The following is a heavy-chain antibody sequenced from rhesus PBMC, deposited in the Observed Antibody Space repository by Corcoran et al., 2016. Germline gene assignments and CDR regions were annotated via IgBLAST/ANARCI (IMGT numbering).Heavy chain of an antibody. CDR3: AKYGGGSWTPVFDY. D-gene: IGHD6-25*01. CDR1: GGSFTTYW. J-gene: IGHJ4*01. Sequence: QVQLQESGPALVKPSETLSLTCAVSGGSFTTYWWTWIRQSPGKGLEWIGEVNGKLGYSIYNPSLKIRVTFSKDASTNQFSLALSSVTAADTAVYYCAKYGGGSWTPVFDYCGQGVLVTVSS. CDR2: VNGKLGYS. V-gene: IGHV4-80*01.